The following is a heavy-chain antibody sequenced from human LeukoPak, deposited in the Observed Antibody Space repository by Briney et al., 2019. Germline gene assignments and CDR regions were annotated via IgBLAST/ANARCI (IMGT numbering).Heavy chain of an antibody. CDR3: AKEWRGDDIVIFYYGMDV. CDR1: GFIFTNYA. Sequence: GGSLRLSCAASGFIFTNYAMNWVRQAPGKGLEWVSVISGGGGSTYYADSVKGRFTISRDNSKNTLYLQMNSLRAEDTAVYYCAKEWRGDDIVIFYYGMDVWGQGTTVTVSS. V-gene: IGHV3-23*01. J-gene: IGHJ6*02. D-gene: IGHD2/OR15-2a*01. CDR2: ISGGGGST.